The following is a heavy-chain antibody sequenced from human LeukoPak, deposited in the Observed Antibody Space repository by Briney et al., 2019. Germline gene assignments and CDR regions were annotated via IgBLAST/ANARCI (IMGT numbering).Heavy chain of an antibody. CDR2: MNPNSGNT. CDR3: ARGKHVYYDSSGRDY. CDR1: GYTFTSYD. J-gene: IGHJ4*02. V-gene: IGHV1-8*03. D-gene: IGHD3-22*01. Sequence: ASVKVSCKASGYTFTSYDINWVRQAIGQGLEWMGWMNPNSGNTGYAQKFQGRVTITRNTSISTAYMELSSLRSEDTAVYYCARGKHVYYDSSGRDYWGQGTLFTVSS.